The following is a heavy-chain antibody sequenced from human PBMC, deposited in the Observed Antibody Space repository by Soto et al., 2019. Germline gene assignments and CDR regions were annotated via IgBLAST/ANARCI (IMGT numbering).Heavy chain of an antibody. J-gene: IGHJ4*02. CDR3: ARINGGSPDF. D-gene: IGHD2-15*01. V-gene: IGHV4-4*07. CDR2: IYISGTT. Sequence: LSLTCTVSGGSMNAHFWSWIRQSAGKGLEWIGHIYISGTTMYNPSLKSRVTMSVDPPKNQLSLKLTSVTAADTAVYYCARINGGSPDFWGQGTLVTVSS. CDR1: GGSMNAHF.